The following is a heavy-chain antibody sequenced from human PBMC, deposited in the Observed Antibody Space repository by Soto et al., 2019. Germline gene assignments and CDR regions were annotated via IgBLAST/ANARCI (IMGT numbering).Heavy chain of an antibody. V-gene: IGHV5-51*01. CDR1: VYTFTTFW. CDR3: ARGYCTTSICDPWFDP. CDR2: IYPGDSDV. J-gene: IGHJ5*02. D-gene: IGHD2-8*01. Sequence: GESLKISCMGSVYTFTTFWIGWVRQMPVEGLEWMCIIYPGDSDVRYSPSFQGQVTISVDKSISTACLQWSSLKASDSAMYYCARGYCTTSICDPWFDPWGQGTLVTVSS.